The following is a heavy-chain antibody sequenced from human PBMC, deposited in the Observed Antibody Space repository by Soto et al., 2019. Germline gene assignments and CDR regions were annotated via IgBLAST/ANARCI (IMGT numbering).Heavy chain of an antibody. V-gene: IGHV3-30*09. CDR2: IAYDGSEK. CDR3: ARSAWHSYYAIDV. J-gene: IGHJ6*02. CDR1: GFKFTDFA. Sequence: GQVVESGGGEVQPGRSLRLSCAASGFKFTDFALHWVRQAPGKGLEWVPIIAYDGSEKHYADSVKGRFAMSRDQPKNTLYLEMNSLRPEDTSVYCCARSAWHSYYAIDVWGQGTTVTVFS. D-gene: IGHD1-26*01.